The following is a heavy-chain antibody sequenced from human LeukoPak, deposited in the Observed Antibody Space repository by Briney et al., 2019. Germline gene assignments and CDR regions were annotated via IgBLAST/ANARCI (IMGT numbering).Heavy chain of an antibody. CDR2: INLNTGGT. Sequence: ASVKVSCKTSGYTFNSYYIHWVRQAPGQGLEWMGWINLNTGGTNFAQKFQGGVTLTRDPSISTAYMELSRLTSDDTAVYYCARLGDADNKGFDYWGQGTLVTVSS. V-gene: IGHV1-2*02. J-gene: IGHJ4*02. CDR3: ARLGDADNKGFDY. CDR1: GYTFNSYY. D-gene: IGHD5-24*01.